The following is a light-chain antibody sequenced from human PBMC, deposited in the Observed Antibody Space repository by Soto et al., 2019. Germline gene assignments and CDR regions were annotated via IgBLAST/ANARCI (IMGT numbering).Light chain of an antibody. CDR2: EVS. V-gene: IGLV2-18*02. Sequence: QSVLTQPPSVSGSPGQSVTISCTGTSSDVGSYNRVSWYQQPPGTAPKLMIYEVSNRPSGVPDRFSGSKSGNTASLTISGLQAEDEADYYCSSYTSSSTLVFGGGTKLTAL. CDR1: SSDVGSYNR. J-gene: IGLJ2*01. CDR3: SSYTSSSTLV.